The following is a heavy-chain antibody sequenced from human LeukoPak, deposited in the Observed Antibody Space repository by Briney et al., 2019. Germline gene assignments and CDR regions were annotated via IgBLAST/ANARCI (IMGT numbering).Heavy chain of an antibody. Sequence: GGSLRLSCAASGFTFSSYAMHWVRQAPGKGLEWVAVISYDGSNKYYADSVKGRFTISRDNSRNTLYLQMNSLRAEDTAVYYCARDGSGSADYYYYYMDVWGKGTTVTVSS. D-gene: IGHD3-10*01. CDR3: ARDGSGSADYYYYYMDV. J-gene: IGHJ6*03. CDR1: GFTFSSYA. V-gene: IGHV3-30*04. CDR2: ISYDGSNK.